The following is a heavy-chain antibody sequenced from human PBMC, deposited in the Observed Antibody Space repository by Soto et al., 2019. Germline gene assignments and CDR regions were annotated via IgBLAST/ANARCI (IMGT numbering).Heavy chain of an antibody. J-gene: IGHJ6*02. D-gene: IGHD3-16*01. Sequence: GASVKVSCKASGGTFSSHAISWVRQAPGQGLEWMGGIIPFFKATNYAQKFQGRVTITADDSTSTAYMDLYSLRSEDTAVYYCARDVPLNYYDGTFSYYAMDVWGQGTPVTV. CDR3: ARDVPLNYYDGTFSYYAMDV. V-gene: IGHV1-69*13. CDR1: GGTFSSHA. CDR2: IIPFFKAT.